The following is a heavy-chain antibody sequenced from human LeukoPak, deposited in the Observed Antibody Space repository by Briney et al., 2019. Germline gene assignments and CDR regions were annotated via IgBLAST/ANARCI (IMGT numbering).Heavy chain of an antibody. Sequence: PSETLSLTCTVSGGSISSSNYYWGWIRQPPGKGLEWIGEINHSGSTNYNPSLKSRVTISVDTSKNQFSLKLSSVTAADTAVYYCSRDGGRDSGSYYEDYWGQGTLVTVSS. CDR3: SRDGGRDSGSYYEDY. CDR2: INHSGST. D-gene: IGHD1-26*01. J-gene: IGHJ4*02. CDR1: GGSISSSNYY. V-gene: IGHV4-39*07.